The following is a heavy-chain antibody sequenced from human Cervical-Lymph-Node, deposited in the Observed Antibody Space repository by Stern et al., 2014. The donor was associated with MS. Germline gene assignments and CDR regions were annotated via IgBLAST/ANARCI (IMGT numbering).Heavy chain of an antibody. J-gene: IGHJ5*02. CDR2: IVVGSGNT. D-gene: IGHD1-1*01. V-gene: IGHV1-58*01. CDR1: GFTFTSSA. CDR3: AADFNRRNWKGPRNWFDP. Sequence: QMQLVQSGPEVKKPGTSVKVSCKASGFTFTSSAVQWVRQARGQRLEGIGWIVVGSGNTNYAQKFQERVTITRDMSTSTAYMELSSLRSEDTAVYYCAADFNRRNWKGPRNWFDPWGQGTLVTVSS.